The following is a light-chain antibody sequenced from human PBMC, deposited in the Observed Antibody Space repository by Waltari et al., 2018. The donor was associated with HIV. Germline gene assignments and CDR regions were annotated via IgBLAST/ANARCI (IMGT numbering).Light chain of an antibody. CDR2: AAS. CDR1: QGISSY. J-gene: IGKJ1*01. Sequence: AIRLTQSPSSFSASTGDRVPITCRASQGISSYLAWYQQKPGKAPKLLIYAASTLQSGVPSRFSGSGSGTDFTLTISCLQSEDFATYYCQQYYSYPTFGQGTKVEIK. V-gene: IGKV1-8*01. CDR3: QQYYSYPT.